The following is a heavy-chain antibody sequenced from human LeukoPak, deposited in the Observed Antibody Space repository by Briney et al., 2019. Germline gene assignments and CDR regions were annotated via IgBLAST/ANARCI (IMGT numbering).Heavy chain of an antibody. V-gene: IGHV1-8*01. J-gene: IGHJ5*02. CDR1: GYTFTSYD. Sequence: ASVKVSCMAPGYTFTSYDINSGPAATGQGVEWMGWMNPNSGNTGYAQKFQGRVTMTRNTSISTAYMELSSLRSEDTAVYDCARGRMSTGGYNWLDPWGQGTLVTVSS. CDR3: ARGRMSTGGYNWLDP. D-gene: IGHD4-17*01. CDR2: MNPNSGNT.